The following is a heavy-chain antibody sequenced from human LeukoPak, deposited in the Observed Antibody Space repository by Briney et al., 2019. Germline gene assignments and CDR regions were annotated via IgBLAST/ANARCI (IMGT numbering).Heavy chain of an antibody. V-gene: IGHV3-73*01. CDR2: IRSKANSYAT. CDR3: TCYDSSGYYYGPYYYYMDV. CDR1: GFTFSGSA. D-gene: IGHD3-22*01. Sequence: GGSLRLSCAVSGFTFSGSAMHWVRQASGKGLEWVGRIRSKANSYATAYAASVKGRFTISRDDSKNTAYLQMNSLKTEDTAVYYCTCYDSSGYYYGPYYYYMDVWGKGTTVTVSS. J-gene: IGHJ6*03.